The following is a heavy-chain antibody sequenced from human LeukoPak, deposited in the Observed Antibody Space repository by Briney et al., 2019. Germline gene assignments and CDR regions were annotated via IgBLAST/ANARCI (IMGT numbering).Heavy chain of an antibody. V-gene: IGHV1-69*01. CDR2: IIHIFGTA. J-gene: IGHJ5*02. CDR1: GGTFISYA. D-gene: IGHD5-12*01. Sequence: SLKVSCKASGGTFISYAISWVRQAPGQGREWMGGIIHIFGTANYAQKFQCRVTITADQSPSTAFMVLSSLRSEDTAVYYCAREFIVATEEVFSVANNWFDPWGQGTLVTVSS. CDR3: AREFIVATEEVFSVANNWFDP.